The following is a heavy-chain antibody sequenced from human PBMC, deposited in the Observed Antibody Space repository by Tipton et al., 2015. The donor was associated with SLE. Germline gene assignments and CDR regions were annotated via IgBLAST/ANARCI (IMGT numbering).Heavy chain of an antibody. J-gene: IGHJ3*02. CDR1: GDSISSSSYY. CDR2: IHHSGST. CDR3: AKGLSPRDAFDI. Sequence: TLSLTCTVSGDSISSSSYYWGWIRQPPGKGLEWIGEIHHSGSTNSNPSLKSRVTISVDKSKNQFSLKLNSVTVADTAVYYCAKGLSPRDAFDIWGQGTMVTVSS. V-gene: IGHV4-39*07.